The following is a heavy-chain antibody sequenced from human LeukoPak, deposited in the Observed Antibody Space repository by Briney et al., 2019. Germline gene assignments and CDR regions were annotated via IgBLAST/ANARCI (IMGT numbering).Heavy chain of an antibody. CDR3: AKGSITMVRGKGSYFDY. CDR1: GFTFDDYA. D-gene: IGHD3-10*01. CDR2: ISWNSGSI. V-gene: IGHV3-9*01. Sequence: GRSLRLSCAASGFTFDDYAMHRVRQAPGKGLEWVSGISWNSGSIGCADSVKGRFTISRDNAKNSLYLQMNSLRAEDTALYYCAKGSITMVRGKGSYFDYWGQGTLVTVSS. J-gene: IGHJ4*02.